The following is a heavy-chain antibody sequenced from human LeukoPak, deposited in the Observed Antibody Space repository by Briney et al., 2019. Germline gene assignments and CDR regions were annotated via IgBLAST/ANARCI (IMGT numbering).Heavy chain of an antibody. CDR2: ISGSGGST. V-gene: IGHV3-23*01. J-gene: IGHJ4*02. Sequence: GGSLRLSCADSGLTFSSYAMSWVRQAPGKGLEWVSAISGSGGSTYYADSVKGRFTISRDNSKNTLYLQMNSLRAEDTAVYYCAKGPPGVPTPTNLDYWGQGTLVTVSS. CDR3: AKGPPGVPTPTNLDY. CDR1: GLTFSSYA. D-gene: IGHD2-2*01.